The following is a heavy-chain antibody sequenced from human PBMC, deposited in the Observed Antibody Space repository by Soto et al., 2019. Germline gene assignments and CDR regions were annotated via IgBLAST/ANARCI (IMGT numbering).Heavy chain of an antibody. Sequence: SETLSLTCTVSGGSIFSSYWTWIRQPPGKGLEWIGNVYYSGSTNYNPSLKSRITISVDTSKNQFSLNLSSVTAADTAVYYCARVPAASSWLDPWGQGTLVTVSS. CDR3: ARVPAASSWLDP. CDR1: GGSIFSSY. V-gene: IGHV4-59*01. D-gene: IGHD2-15*01. J-gene: IGHJ5*02. CDR2: VYYSGST.